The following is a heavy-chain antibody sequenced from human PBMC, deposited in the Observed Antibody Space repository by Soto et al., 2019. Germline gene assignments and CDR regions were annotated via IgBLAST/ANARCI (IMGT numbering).Heavy chain of an antibody. J-gene: IGHJ4*02. CDR3: ARGRSRSYGGNFDY. D-gene: IGHD4-17*01. CDR1: GGSFSGYY. Sequence: ETLSLTCAVYGGSFSGYYWSWIRQPPGKGLEWIGEINHSGSTNYNPSLKSRVTISVDTSKNQFSLKLSSVTAADTAVYYCARGRSRSYGGNFDYWGQGTLVTVSS. V-gene: IGHV4-34*01. CDR2: INHSGST.